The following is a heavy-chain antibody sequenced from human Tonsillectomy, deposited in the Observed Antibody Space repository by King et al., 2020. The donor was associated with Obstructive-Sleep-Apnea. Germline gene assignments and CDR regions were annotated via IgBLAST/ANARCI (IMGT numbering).Heavy chain of an antibody. D-gene: IGHD3-16*01. CDR3: ARDQGGHDGFDI. CDR1: GYTFTGYY. Sequence: QLVQSGVEVKKPGASVKVSCKASGYTFTGYYVHWVRQAPGQGLEWMGWISPNSGGTNYAQKCQCWVTMTRATSISTAYMELSRLRSDDTAVYYCARDQGGHDGFDIWGQGTMVTISS. CDR2: ISPNSGGT. V-gene: IGHV1-2*04. J-gene: IGHJ3*02.